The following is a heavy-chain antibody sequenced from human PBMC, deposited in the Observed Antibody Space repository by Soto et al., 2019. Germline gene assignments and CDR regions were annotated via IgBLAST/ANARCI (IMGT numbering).Heavy chain of an antibody. D-gene: IGHD1-26*01. Sequence: ASVKVSCKASGHSFTSLDINGVRQTAGQGLEWMGWMQPSTGRTGYAQKFQGRVTMTRDTSINTAYMELTTLTSDDTAFYYCARGVSAGVDYWGQGTLVTVS. J-gene: IGHJ4*02. CDR3: ARGVSAGVDY. V-gene: IGHV1-8*01. CDR1: GHSFTSLD. CDR2: MQPSTGRT.